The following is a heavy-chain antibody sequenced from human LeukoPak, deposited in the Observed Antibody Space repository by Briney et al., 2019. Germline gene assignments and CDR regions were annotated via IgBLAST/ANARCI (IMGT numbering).Heavy chain of an antibody. CDR2: ISGSGTST. D-gene: IGHD6-19*01. CDR3: ARHGYSSGFNWFDP. J-gene: IGHJ5*02. CDR1: GFTFSGYV. Sequence: GGSLRLSCAASGFTFSGYVMSWVRQAPGKGLEWVSAISGSGTSTYYADSVKGRFTISRDNSKNTLSLQMTSLRAEDTAVYYCARHGYSSGFNWFDPWGQGTLVTVSS. V-gene: IGHV3-23*01.